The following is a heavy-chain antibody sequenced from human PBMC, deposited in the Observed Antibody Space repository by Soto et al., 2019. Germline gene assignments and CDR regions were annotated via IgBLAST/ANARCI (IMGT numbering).Heavy chain of an antibody. J-gene: IGHJ6*02. V-gene: IGHV3-23*01. CDR2: ISGSGGST. CDR1: GFTFSSYA. CDR3: ARDLSSGWSPYYYYGMDV. Sequence: GGSLRLSCAAYGFTFSSYAMSWVRQAPGKGLEWVSAISGSGGSTYYADSVKGRFTISRDKSKNTLYLQMNSRRAEDTAVYYCARDLSSGWSPYYYYGMDVWGQGTTVTVSS. D-gene: IGHD6-19*01.